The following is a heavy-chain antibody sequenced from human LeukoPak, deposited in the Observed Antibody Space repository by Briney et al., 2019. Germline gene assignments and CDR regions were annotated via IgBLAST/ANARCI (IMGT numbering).Heavy chain of an antibody. Sequence: GGSLRLSCAASEFTFNNYAMHWVRQAPGKGLEWVAVISYDGSHKYYADSVKGRFTISRDNSKNTLYLQMNSLRVEDTAVYYCARGLYSSTNYYFDYWGQGTLVTVSS. CDR1: EFTFNNYA. J-gene: IGHJ4*02. CDR2: ISYDGSHK. V-gene: IGHV3-30*04. D-gene: IGHD6-13*01. CDR3: ARGLYSSTNYYFDY.